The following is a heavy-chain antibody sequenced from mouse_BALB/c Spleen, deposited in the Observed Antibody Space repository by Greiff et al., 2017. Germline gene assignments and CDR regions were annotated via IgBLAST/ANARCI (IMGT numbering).Heavy chain of an antibody. CDR3: ARPYYRGYYFDY. Sequence: VQLQQSGAELVRPGASVKLSCKASGFNFTDYYMHWVKQRPEQGLEWIGWIDPENGNTIYDPKFQGKASITADTSSNTAYLQLSSLTSEDTAVYYCARPYYRGYYFDYWGQGTALTVSS. CDR2: IDPENGNT. V-gene: IGHV14-1*02. CDR1: GFNFTDYY. J-gene: IGHJ2*01. D-gene: IGHD2-14*01.